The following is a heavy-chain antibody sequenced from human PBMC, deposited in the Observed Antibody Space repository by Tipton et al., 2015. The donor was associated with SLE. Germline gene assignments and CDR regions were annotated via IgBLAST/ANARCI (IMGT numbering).Heavy chain of an antibody. CDR2: ISSSSSYI. CDR1: GFTFSSYS. D-gene: IGHD6-6*01. Sequence: SLRLSCAASGFTFSSYSMNWVRQAPGKGLEWVSSISSSSSYIYYADSVKGRFTISRDNAKNSLYLQMNSLRAEDTALYYCARGQYSSSSGGMDVWGQGTTVTVSS. V-gene: IGHV3-21*04. CDR3: ARGQYSSSSGGMDV. J-gene: IGHJ6*02.